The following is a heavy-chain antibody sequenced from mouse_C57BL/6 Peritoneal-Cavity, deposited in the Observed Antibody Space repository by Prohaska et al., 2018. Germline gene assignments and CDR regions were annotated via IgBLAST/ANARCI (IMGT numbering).Heavy chain of an antibody. Sequence: QVQLQQPGAELVRPGSSVKLSCKASGYTFTSYWMDWVKQRPGQGLEWIVNIYPSDSETHYNQKFKDKATLTVDKSSSTAYMQLSSLTSEESAVYYCLCHYDDMDSSGQGTALSV. J-gene: IGHJ4*01. CDR3: LCHYDDMDS. CDR1: GYTFTSYW. CDR2: IYPSDSET. D-gene: IGHD1-1*01. V-gene: IGHV1-61*01.